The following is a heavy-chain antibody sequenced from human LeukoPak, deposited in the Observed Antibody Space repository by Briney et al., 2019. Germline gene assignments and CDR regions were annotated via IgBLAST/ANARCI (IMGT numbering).Heavy chain of an antibody. V-gene: IGHV3-7*01. CDR3: ARFVWVGASIDY. Sequence: GSLRLSCAASGFTFSSDGMSWVRQAPGKGLEWVANIKQDGSEKYYVDSVKGRFTISRDNAKNSLYLQMNSLRAEDTAVYYCARFVWVGASIDYWGQGTLVPASS. J-gene: IGHJ4*02. CDR2: IKQDGSEK. CDR1: GFTFSSDG. D-gene: IGHD1-26*01.